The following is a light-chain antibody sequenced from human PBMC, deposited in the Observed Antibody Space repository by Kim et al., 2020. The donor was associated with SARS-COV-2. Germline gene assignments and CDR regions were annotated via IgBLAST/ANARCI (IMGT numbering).Light chain of an antibody. J-gene: IGLJ1*01. CDR3: QVWDSSSDHPYV. Sequence: SYELTQPPSVSVAPGKTARITCGGNNIGSKSVHWYQQKPGQAPVLVIYYDSDRPSGIPERFSCSNSGNTATLTISRVEAGDEADYYCQVWDSSSDHPYVF. CDR2: YDS. CDR1: NIGSKS. V-gene: IGLV3-21*04.